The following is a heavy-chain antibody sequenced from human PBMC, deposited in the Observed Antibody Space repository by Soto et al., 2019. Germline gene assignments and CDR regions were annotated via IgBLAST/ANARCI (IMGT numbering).Heavy chain of an antibody. CDR2: IGSKVHGGTT. D-gene: IGHD2-15*01. CDR3: TRGIRVHDY. Sequence: GGSLRLSCLASGFTFGDYAMSWVRQAPGKGLEWVGSIGSKVHGGTTVYAASVKGRFTISREDSKSIAYVQMNSLKTEDTAVYYCTRGIRVHDYWGQGTRVTVS. CDR1: GFTFGDYA. V-gene: IGHV3-49*04. J-gene: IGHJ4*02.